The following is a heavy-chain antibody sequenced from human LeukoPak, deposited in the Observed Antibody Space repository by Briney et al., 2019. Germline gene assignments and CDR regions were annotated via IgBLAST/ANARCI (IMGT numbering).Heavy chain of an antibody. Sequence: GGSLRLSCAASGFTFNYYMMTWVRQAPGKGLEWVSSITGSSSHLYYADSVKGRFTISRDNAKNAVYLQMNSLRGEDMAVYYCARDRTSVGGLGYWGQGTPVTVSS. J-gene: IGHJ4*02. CDR1: GFTFNYYM. CDR2: ITGSSSHL. V-gene: IGHV3-21*01. CDR3: ARDRTSVGGLGY. D-gene: IGHD4-23*01.